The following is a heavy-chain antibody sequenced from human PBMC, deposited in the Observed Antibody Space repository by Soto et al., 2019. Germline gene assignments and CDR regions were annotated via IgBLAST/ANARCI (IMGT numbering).Heavy chain of an antibody. D-gene: IGHD1-26*01. V-gene: IGHV3-74*01. CDR2: VNSDGSIT. Sequence: GSLRLSRAASGFTFRRYWMHCVRQAPGKGLVWVSRVNSDGSITNYADAVKGRFTIPRDNAKNTLYLQMDGLRAEDTAVYYCARVGATTYYWGRGTLVTVSS. J-gene: IGHJ4*02. CDR1: GFTFRRYW. CDR3: ARVGATTYY.